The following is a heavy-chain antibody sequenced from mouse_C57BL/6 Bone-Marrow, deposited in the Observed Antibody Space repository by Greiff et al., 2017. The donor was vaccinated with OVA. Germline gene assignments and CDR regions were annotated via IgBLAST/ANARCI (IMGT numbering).Heavy chain of an antibody. CDR1: GFTFSSYA. CDR2: ISSGGDYI. Sequence: EVKVVESGEGLVKPGGSLKLSCAASGFTFSSYAMSWVRQTPEKRLEWVAYISSGGDYIYYADTVKGRFTISRDNARNTLYLQMSSLKSEDTAMYYCTRDVAYDSNLYAMDYWGQGTSVTVSS. D-gene: IGHD2-5*01. V-gene: IGHV5-9-1*02. CDR3: TRDVAYDSNLYAMDY. J-gene: IGHJ4*01.